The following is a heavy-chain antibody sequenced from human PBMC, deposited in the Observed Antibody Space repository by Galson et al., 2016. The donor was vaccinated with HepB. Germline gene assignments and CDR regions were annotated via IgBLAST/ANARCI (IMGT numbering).Heavy chain of an antibody. D-gene: IGHD3-3*01. CDR3: ALEVCDY. V-gene: IGHV3-48*02. CDR1: GFTFSSYS. J-gene: IGHJ4*02. Sequence: SLRLSCAASGFTFSSYSMTSVRQAPGKGLEWVSYISSSSSTIYYADSVKGRFTISRDNAKNSLYLQMNSLRDEDTAVYYCALEVCDYWGQGTLVTVSS. CDR2: ISSSSSTI.